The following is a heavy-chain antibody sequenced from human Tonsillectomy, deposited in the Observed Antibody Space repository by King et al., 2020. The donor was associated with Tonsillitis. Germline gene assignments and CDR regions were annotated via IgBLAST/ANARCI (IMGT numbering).Heavy chain of an antibody. Sequence: VQLVESGGGLVQPGGSLRLSCAASGFTFSSYWMSWVRQAPRKGLEWVANIKQDGSDKNYVDSVKGRFTISRDNAKNSLYLQMNILRAEDTAVYYCARGRGYSGYNPFWGQGTLVTVSS. J-gene: IGHJ4*02. CDR3: ARGRGYSGYNPF. D-gene: IGHD5-12*01. CDR1: GFTFSSYW. V-gene: IGHV3-7*01. CDR2: IKQDGSDK.